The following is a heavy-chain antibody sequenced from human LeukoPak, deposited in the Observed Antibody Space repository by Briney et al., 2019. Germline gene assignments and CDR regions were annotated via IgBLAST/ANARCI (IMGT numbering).Heavy chain of an antibody. CDR2: ISSSGSTI. Sequence: SGGSLRLSCAASGFTFSSYEMNWVRQAPGKGLEWVSYISSSGSTIYYADSVKGRFTISRDNAKNSLYLQMNSLRAEDTAVYYCARDPQGAAMIPGGFDYWGQGTLVTVSS. D-gene: IGHD2-2*01. CDR1: GFTFSSYE. J-gene: IGHJ4*02. V-gene: IGHV3-48*03. CDR3: ARDPQGAAMIPGGFDY.